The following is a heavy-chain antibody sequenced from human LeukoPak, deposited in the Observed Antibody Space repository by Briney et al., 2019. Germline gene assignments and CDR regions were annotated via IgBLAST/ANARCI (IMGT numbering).Heavy chain of an antibody. Sequence: SETLSLTCTVSGGSISSYYWSWIRQPAGKGLEWIGYIYYSGSTYYNPSLKSRVTISVDTSKNQFSLKLSSVTAADTAVYYCARGPMIVVVITPTPYWYFDLWGRGTLVTVSS. J-gene: IGHJ2*01. CDR3: ARGPMIVVVITPTPYWYFDL. V-gene: IGHV4-59*06. CDR1: GGSISSYY. CDR2: IYYSGST. D-gene: IGHD3-22*01.